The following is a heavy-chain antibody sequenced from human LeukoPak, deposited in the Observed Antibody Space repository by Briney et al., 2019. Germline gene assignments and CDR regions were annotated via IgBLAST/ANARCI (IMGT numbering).Heavy chain of an antibody. Sequence: GGSLRLSCAASGFTFSSYAMSWVRQAPGGGLEWVSAMSGSGGTTFYGDSVKGRFTISRDNSKNTLYLQMNSLRAEDTAVYYCAKSHCGTFSCARADYWGQGTLVTVSS. CDR1: GFTFSSYA. D-gene: IGHD2-2*01. J-gene: IGHJ4*02. CDR3: AKSHCGTFSCARADY. CDR2: MSGSGGTT. V-gene: IGHV3-23*01.